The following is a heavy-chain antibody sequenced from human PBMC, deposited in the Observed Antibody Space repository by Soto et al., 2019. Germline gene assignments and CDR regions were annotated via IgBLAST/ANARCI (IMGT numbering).Heavy chain of an antibody. Sequence: SETLSLTCTVSGGSISSSSYYWGWIRQPPGKGLEWIGSIYYSGSTYYNPSLKSRVTISVDTSKNQFSLELSSVTAADTAVYYCARHVSLVRTDYDILTGYYKGPNYFDYWGQGTLVTVSS. CDR3: ARHVSLVRTDYDILTGYYKGPNYFDY. D-gene: IGHD3-9*01. CDR2: IYYSGST. J-gene: IGHJ4*02. CDR1: GGSISSSSYY. V-gene: IGHV4-39*01.